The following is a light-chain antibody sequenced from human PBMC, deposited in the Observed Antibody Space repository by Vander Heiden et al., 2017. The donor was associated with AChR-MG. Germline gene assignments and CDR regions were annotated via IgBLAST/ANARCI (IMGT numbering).Light chain of an antibody. J-gene: IGLJ3*02. CDR3: QTYDSSLSGSGV. V-gene: IGLV1-40*01. CDR2: GDN. CDR1: SSNIGANYG. Sequence: QSVLTPPPSVSGAPGQRVTISCAGSSSNIGANYGVHWYQQLPGTAPRLLIYGDNNRPSGVPDRFSGSKSGTSASLAITGLQTEDEAYYYCQTYDSSLSGSGVFGGGTKLTVL.